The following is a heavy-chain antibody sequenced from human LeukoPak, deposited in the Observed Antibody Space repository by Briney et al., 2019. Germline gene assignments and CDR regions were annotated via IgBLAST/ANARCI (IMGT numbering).Heavy chain of an antibody. CDR1: GFTFSSFG. Sequence: GGSLRLSCAASGFTFSSFGMNWVRQAPGKGLEWVTFIRYDGIAIQYADSVKGRFTISRDNSKNALYLQMISLRPEDTAVYFCAKGTSGIIAGGHDYYMDVWGKGTTVAISS. CDR3: AKGTSGIIAGGHDYYMDV. J-gene: IGHJ6*03. V-gene: IGHV3-30*02. CDR2: IRYDGIAI. D-gene: IGHD6-13*01.